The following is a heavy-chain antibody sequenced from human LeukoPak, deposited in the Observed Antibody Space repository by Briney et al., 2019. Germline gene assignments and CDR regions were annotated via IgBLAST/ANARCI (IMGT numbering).Heavy chain of an antibody. CDR2: IRYDGSNK. Sequence: GGSLRLSCAASGFTFSSYGMHWVRQAPGKGLEWVAFIRYDGSNKYYADSVKGRFTISRDNSKNTLYLQMNSLRAEDTAVYHCANGRTWYDILTGYHRPLDYWGQGTLVTVSS. D-gene: IGHD3-9*01. J-gene: IGHJ4*02. CDR1: GFTFSSYG. CDR3: ANGRTWYDILTGYHRPLDY. V-gene: IGHV3-30*02.